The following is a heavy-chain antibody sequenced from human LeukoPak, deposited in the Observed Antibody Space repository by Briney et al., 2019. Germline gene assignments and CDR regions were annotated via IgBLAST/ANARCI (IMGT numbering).Heavy chain of an antibody. CDR1: GGTFSSYA. V-gene: IGHV1-69*05. D-gene: IGHD5-12*01. Sequence: RSSVKVSCKASGGTFSSYAISWVRQAPGQRLEWMGRIIPIFGTANYAQKFQGRVTITTDESTSTAYMELSSLRSEDTAVYYCTVVATTYYFDYWGQGTLVTVSS. CDR2: IIPIFGTA. CDR3: TVVATTYYFDY. J-gene: IGHJ4*02.